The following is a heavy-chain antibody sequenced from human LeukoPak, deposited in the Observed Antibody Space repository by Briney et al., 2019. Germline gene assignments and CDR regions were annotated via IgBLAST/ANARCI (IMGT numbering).Heavy chain of an antibody. D-gene: IGHD6-13*01. CDR1: GGSFSGCY. V-gene: IGHV4-34*01. CDR3: TRGQFIAAQ. Sequence: SETLSLTCAVYGGSFSGCYWSWIRQPPGKGLEWIGEINRSGSTNYNPSLRSRVTISVDTSKNQFSLKLSSVTAADAAVYHCTRGQFIAAQWGQGTLVTVSS. CDR2: INRSGST. J-gene: IGHJ4*02.